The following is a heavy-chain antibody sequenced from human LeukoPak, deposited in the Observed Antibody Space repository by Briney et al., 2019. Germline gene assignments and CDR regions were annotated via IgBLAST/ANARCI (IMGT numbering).Heavy chain of an antibody. CDR2: IWSDGSDK. D-gene: IGHD1-26*01. CDR3: VREVGRAYYFDY. V-gene: IGHV3-33*01. CDR1: GFTFNTF. J-gene: IGHJ4*02. Sequence: PGGSLRLSCAASGFTFNTFMPWVRQAPGKGLEWVAVIWSDGSDKFYADSVKGRFTISRDNFKNTLYLQMDSLRVEDTAVYYCVREVGRAYYFDYWGQGTPVTVSS.